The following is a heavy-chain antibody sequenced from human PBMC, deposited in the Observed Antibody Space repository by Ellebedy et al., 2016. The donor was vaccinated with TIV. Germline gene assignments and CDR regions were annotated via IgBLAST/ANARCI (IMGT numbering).Heavy chain of an antibody. Sequence: AASVKVSCKASGYTFTSYYMHWVRQAPGQGLEWMGIINPSGGSTSYAQKLQGRVTMTRDTSTSTVYMELSSLRSEDTAVYYCARDRMAYLWSRLRGPARGYGMDVWGQGTTVTVSS. CDR2: INPSGGST. D-gene: IGHD3-10*01. CDR1: GYTFTSYY. CDR3: ARDRMAYLWSRLRGPARGYGMDV. V-gene: IGHV1-46*04. J-gene: IGHJ6*02.